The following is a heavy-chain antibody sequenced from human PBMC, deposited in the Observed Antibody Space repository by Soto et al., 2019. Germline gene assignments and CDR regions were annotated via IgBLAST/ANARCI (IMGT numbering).Heavy chain of an antibody. CDR3: ASYGSGSFGMDV. J-gene: IGHJ6*02. CDR2: INSDGSST. V-gene: IGHV3-74*01. CDR1: GFTFSSYW. Sequence: GGSLRLSCAASGFTFSSYWMHWVRQAPGKGLVWVSRINSDGSSTSYADSVKGRFTISRDNAKNTLYLQMNSLRAEDTAVYYCASYGSGSFGMDVWGQGTTVTVS. D-gene: IGHD3-10*01.